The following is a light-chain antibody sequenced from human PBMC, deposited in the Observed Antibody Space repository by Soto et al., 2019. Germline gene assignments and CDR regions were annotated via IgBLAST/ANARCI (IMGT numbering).Light chain of an antibody. V-gene: IGLV2-11*01. CDR3: CSYAGSYTFDVV. CDR1: SSDVGGYNY. J-gene: IGLJ2*01. CDR2: DVS. Sequence: QSALTQPRSVSGSPGQSVTISCTGTSSDVGGYNYVSWYQQHPGKAPKLMIYDVSKRPSGVPDRFSGSKSGNTASLTISGLQAEDEADYYCCSYAGSYTFDVVFGGGTTVTVL.